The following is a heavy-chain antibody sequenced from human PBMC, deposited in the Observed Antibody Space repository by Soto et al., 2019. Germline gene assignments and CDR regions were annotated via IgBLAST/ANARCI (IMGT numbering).Heavy chain of an antibody. CDR2: INPNSGGT. J-gene: IGHJ2*01. CDR1: GYTFTGYY. D-gene: IGHD2-21*02. CDR3: ARSGDSPLYWYFDL. Sequence: QVQLVQSGAEVKKPGASVKVSCKASGYTFTGYYMHWVRQAPGQGLEWMGWINPNSGGTYYAQKFQGWVTMTRDTXISTAYMELSRLRSDDTAAYYCARSGDSPLYWYFDLWGRGTLVTVSS. V-gene: IGHV1-2*04.